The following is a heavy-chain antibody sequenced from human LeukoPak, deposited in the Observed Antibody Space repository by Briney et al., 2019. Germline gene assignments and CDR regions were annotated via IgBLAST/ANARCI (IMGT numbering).Heavy chain of an antibody. V-gene: IGHV3-7*04. D-gene: IGHD3-10*01. CDR3: ARDLYYSQH. J-gene: IGHJ1*01. CDR1: GFTFSTYW. CDR2: IKQDGSEK. Sequence: GGSLRVSCAASGFTFSTYWMSWVRQAPGKGLEWVAKIKQDGSEKYYVDSVKGRFTISRDNAKDSLYLQMNSLRAEDTAVYYCARDLYYSQHWGQGTLVTVSS.